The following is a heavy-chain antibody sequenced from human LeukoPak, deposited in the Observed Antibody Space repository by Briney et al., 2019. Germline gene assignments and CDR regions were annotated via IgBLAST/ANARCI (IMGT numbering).Heavy chain of an antibody. V-gene: IGHV1-18*01. J-gene: IGHJ3*02. CDR3: ARDQPYSGYDTGAFDI. D-gene: IGHD5-12*01. CDR1: DYTFTSYG. Sequence: ASVKVSCKATDYTFTSYGISWVRQAPGQGLEWMGWISTYTGNTNYEQKFQGRVTMATDTSTSTAYMELRSLRSDDTAVYYCARDQPYSGYDTGAFDIWGQGTMVTVSS. CDR2: ISTYTGNT.